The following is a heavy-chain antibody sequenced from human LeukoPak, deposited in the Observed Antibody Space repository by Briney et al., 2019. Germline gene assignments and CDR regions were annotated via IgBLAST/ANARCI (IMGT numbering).Heavy chain of an antibody. Sequence: ASVKVSCKASGYTFTSYYMHWVRHAPGQGLEWMGIINPSGGSTGYAQKFQGRVTITRDTSTSTVYMELSSLRSEDSAVYYCARGVDSSGFDYWGQGTLVTVSS. V-gene: IGHV1-46*01. CDR3: ARGVDSSGFDY. CDR2: INPSGGST. J-gene: IGHJ4*02. D-gene: IGHD3-22*01. CDR1: GYTFTSYY.